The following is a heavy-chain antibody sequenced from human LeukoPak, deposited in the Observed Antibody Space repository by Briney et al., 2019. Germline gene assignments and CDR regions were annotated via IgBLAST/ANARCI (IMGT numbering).Heavy chain of an antibody. V-gene: IGHV3-23*01. J-gene: IGHJ4*02. D-gene: IGHD6-19*01. CDR2: FDTGFGT. CDR3: ARSSGWWSLDY. Sequence: PGGSLRLSCAASGFTFSTASLHWVRQAPGRGLEWVSAFDTGFGTYYPDSLKGRFSISRDNSKNTLFLQMNSLRAEDTAVCYCARSSGWWSLDYWGQGTLVTVSS. CDR1: GFTFSTAS.